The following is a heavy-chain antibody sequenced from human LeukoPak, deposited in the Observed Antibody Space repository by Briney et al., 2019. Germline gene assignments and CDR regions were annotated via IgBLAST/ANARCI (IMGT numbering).Heavy chain of an antibody. J-gene: IGHJ4*02. CDR1: GFDFSEHE. CDR3: VREGRVSGYDFDY. Sequence: PGGSLRLSCAASGFDFSEHEMDWVRQAPGKGLVWVSRINSDGSSTTYADSVKGRFTISRDNAKNTLYLQMNSLRAEDTAVYYCVREGRVSGYDFDYWGQGTLVTVSS. D-gene: IGHD5-12*01. V-gene: IGHV3-74*01. CDR2: INSDGSST.